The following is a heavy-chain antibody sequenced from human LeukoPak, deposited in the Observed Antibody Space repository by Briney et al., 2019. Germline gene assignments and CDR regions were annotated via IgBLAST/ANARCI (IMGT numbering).Heavy chain of an antibody. CDR3: ARELPMVRGVLDY. CDR1: GGTFSSYA. V-gene: IGHV1-69*05. D-gene: IGHD3-10*01. Sequence: SVKVSCKASGGTFSSYAISWVRQAHGQGLEWMGRIIPIFGTANYAQKFQGRVTITTDESTSTAYMELSSLRSEDTAVYYCARELPMVRGVLDYWGQGTLVTVSS. J-gene: IGHJ4*02. CDR2: IIPIFGTA.